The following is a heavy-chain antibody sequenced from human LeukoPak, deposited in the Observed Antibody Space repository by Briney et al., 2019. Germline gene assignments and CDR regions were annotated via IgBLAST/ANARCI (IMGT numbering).Heavy chain of an antibody. CDR2: INPTGGST. V-gene: IGHV1-46*01. D-gene: IGHD6-6*01. CDR1: GYTFTNYF. CDR3: ARTAARRLDY. J-gene: IGHJ4*02. Sequence: ASVKVSCKASGYTFTNYFMHWVRQAPGQGLEWMGIINPTGGSTTYAQKFQGRVTMTRDTSTSTVYMELSSLRSDDTAVYYCARTAARRLDYWGQGTLVTVSS.